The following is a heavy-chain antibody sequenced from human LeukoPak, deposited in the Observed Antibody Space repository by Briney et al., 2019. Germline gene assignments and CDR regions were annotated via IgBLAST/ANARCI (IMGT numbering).Heavy chain of an antibody. V-gene: IGHV4-38-2*02. J-gene: IGHJ4*02. Sequence: PSETLSLTCTVSGYSISSGYYWGWIRQPPGKGLEWIGSIYHSGSTYYNPSLKSRVTMSLDTSKNQFSLKLSSVTAADTAVYYCARRGYNYVDYWGQGTLVTVSS. D-gene: IGHD5-24*01. CDR2: IYHSGST. CDR3: ARRGYNYVDY. CDR1: GYSISSGYY.